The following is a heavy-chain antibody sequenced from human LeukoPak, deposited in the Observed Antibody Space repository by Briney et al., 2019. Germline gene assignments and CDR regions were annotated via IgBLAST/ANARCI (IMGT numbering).Heavy chain of an antibody. CDR1: GFTFNSHA. CDR2: VSGSGGIT. Sequence: TGGSLRLSCAASGFTFNSHAMTWVRQAPGKGLEWVSHVSGSGGITYYADSVKGRFTIFRDNSKNTLYLQMNSLRADDTAVYYCAKTTAGNSSGRNPGWPVDYWGQGALVTVSS. CDR3: AKTTAGNSSGRNPGWPVDY. V-gene: IGHV3-23*01. D-gene: IGHD6-19*01. J-gene: IGHJ4*02.